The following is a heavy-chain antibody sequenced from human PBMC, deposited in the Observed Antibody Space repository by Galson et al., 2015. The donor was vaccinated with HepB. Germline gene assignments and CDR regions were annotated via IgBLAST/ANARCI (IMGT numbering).Heavy chain of an antibody. D-gene: IGHD3-22*01. V-gene: IGHV4-59*01. CDR2: IYYSGST. J-gene: IGHJ4*02. Sequence: ETLSLTCTVSGGSISSYYWSWIRQSPGKGLEWIGYIYYSGSTNYNPSLKSRVTISVDTSKNQFSLKLSSVTAADTAVYYCARATYYYDSSGYYLYYFDYWGQGTLVTVSS. CDR3: ARATYYYDSSGYYLYYFDY. CDR1: GGSISSYY.